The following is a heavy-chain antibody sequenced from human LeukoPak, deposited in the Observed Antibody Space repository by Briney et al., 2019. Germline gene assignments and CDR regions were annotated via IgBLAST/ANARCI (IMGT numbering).Heavy chain of an antibody. CDR1: GFTVSSNY. V-gene: IGHV3-23*01. CDR2: ISGSGGST. D-gene: IGHD5-12*01. Sequence: GGSLRLSCAASGFTVSSNYMSWVRQAPGKGLEWVSAISGSGGSTYYADSVKGRFTISRDNSKNTLYLQMNSLRAEDTAVYYCAKDLLAGDIVATIGDYWGQGTLVTVSS. CDR3: AKDLLAGDIVATIGDY. J-gene: IGHJ4*02.